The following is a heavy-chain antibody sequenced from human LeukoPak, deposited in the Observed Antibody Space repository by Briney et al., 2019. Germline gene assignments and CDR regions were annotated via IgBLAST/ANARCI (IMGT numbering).Heavy chain of an antibody. V-gene: IGHV3-73*01. J-gene: IGHJ6*03. CDR2: IDSIEYYAT. Sequence: PGGSLRLSCAASGFIFSGSTIHWVRQAAGSGLEWVGRIDSIEYYATAYAASVQGRFTISRDDSGNTAYLQMNSLKTEDTAVYYCTRHRDVAATDHYYYYMDVWGKGTTVTVSS. CDR1: GFIFSGST. D-gene: IGHD5-12*01. CDR3: TRHRDVAATDHYYYYMDV.